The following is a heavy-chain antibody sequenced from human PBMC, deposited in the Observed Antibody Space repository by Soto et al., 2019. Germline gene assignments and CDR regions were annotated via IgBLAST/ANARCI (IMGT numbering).Heavy chain of an antibody. CDR1: GYTFTDYY. J-gene: IGHJ4*02. CDR3: MKEHRFCSGGSCSIDY. CDR2: INPNSGAT. D-gene: IGHD2-15*01. Sequence: VKVSCKASGYTFTDYYLHWVRQAPAQGLEWMGWINPNSGATQYAQKFQGRVTMTRDTSISTAYMELSRLKSDDTAVYYCMKEHRFCSGGSCSIDYWGQGTLVTVSS. V-gene: IGHV1-2*02.